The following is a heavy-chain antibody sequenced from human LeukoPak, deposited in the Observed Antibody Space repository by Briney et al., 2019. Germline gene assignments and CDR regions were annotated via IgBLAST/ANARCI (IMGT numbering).Heavy chain of an antibody. CDR3: AKVKGESTYIYYYMDV. D-gene: IGHD2-2*01. V-gene: IGHV3-23*01. J-gene: IGHJ6*03. Sequence: GGSLRLSCAASGFTFSNYAMSWVRQAPGKGLEWISAITGSGGSTNYADSVKDRFTISRDNSKNTLFLQMNSLRAEDTAVYYCAKVKGESTYIYYYMDVWGKGTTVTVSS. CDR2: ITGSGGST. CDR1: GFTFSNYA.